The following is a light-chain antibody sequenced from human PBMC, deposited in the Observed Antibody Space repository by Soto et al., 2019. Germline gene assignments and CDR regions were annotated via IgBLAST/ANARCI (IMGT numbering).Light chain of an antibody. J-gene: IGKJ4*01. CDR1: QSISSY. CDR2: AAS. V-gene: IGKV1-39*01. Sequence: IQMTQSPSSLSASVGDRVTITCRASQSISSYLNWYQQKPGKAPKLLIYAASSLQSGVPSRFSGSGSGTDFTLTISSLQPEDFATYYCQQSYSTPPVTFGGGTMVDI. CDR3: QQSYSTPPVT.